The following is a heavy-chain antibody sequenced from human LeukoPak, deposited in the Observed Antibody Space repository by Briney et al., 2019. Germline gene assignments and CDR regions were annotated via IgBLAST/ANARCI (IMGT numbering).Heavy chain of an antibody. D-gene: IGHD3-22*01. Sequence: ASVKVSCKASGYTFTSYGISWVRQAPGQGLEWMGWISAYNGNTNYAQKLQGRVTMTTDTSTSTAYMELRSLRSDDTAVYYCASGPYYYDSSGYYFPRPYYFDYWGQGTLVTVSS. CDR1: GYTFTSYG. J-gene: IGHJ4*02. CDR2: ISAYNGNT. CDR3: ASGPYYYDSSGYYFPRPYYFDY. V-gene: IGHV1-18*01.